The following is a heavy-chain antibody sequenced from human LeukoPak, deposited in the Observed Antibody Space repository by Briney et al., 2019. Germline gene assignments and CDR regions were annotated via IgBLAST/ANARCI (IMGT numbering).Heavy chain of an antibody. J-gene: IGHJ3*02. V-gene: IGHV4-59*01. D-gene: IGHD3-16*01. CDR3: ARGRGDDAFDI. Sequence: SETLSLTCTVTGGSISGYHWSWIRQPPGKGLEWIGYIYYSGSTNYNPSLKSRVTISVDTSKNQFSLKLSSVTAADTAVYYCARGRGDDAFDIWGQGTMVTVSS. CDR1: GGSISGYH. CDR2: IYYSGST.